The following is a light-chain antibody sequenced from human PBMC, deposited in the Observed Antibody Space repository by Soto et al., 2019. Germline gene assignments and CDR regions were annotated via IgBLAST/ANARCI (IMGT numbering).Light chain of an antibody. Sequence: EIVLTQSPATLSLSPGERATLSCRASQSVSSYLAWYQQKPGQAPRLLIHDASNRATGIPARFSGSGSGTDFTLTISSLEPEDFVVYYCQQRSSWPCTFDQGTRLEIK. V-gene: IGKV3-11*01. J-gene: IGKJ5*01. CDR2: DAS. CDR1: QSVSSY. CDR3: QQRSSWPCT.